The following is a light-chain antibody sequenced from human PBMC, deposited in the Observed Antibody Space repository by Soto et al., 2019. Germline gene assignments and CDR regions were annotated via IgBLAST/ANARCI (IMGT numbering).Light chain of an antibody. V-gene: IGKV3D-20*02. CDR2: DAS. Sequence: EILLTQSPGTLYLSPGERATFSCRASQSVCSNYLAWYQRKHGQAPRLLIYDASNRDTGIPVRFSGSGSGADFTLTISRLEPEDFEVDYCQQRSNWPRTFGQGTKVDIK. CDR1: QSVCSNY. J-gene: IGKJ1*01. CDR3: QQRSNWPRT.